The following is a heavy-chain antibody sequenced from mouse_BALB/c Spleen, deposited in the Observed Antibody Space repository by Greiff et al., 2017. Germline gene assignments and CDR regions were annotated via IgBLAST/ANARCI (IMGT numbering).Heavy chain of an antibody. V-gene: IGHV3-8*02. CDR3: ARNEDYDLYWYFDV. J-gene: IGHJ1*01. CDR2: ISYSGST. D-gene: IGHD2-4*01. Sequence: DVKLQESGPSLVKPSQTLSLTCSVTGDSITSGYWNWIRKFPGNKLEYMGYISYSGSTYYNPSLKSRISITRDTSKNQYYLQLNSVTTEDTATYYCARNEDYDLYWYFDVWGAGTTVTVSS. CDR1: GDSITSGY.